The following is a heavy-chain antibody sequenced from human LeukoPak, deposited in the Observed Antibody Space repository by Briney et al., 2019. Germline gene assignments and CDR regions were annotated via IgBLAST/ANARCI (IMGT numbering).Heavy chain of an antibody. V-gene: IGHV4-61*05. Sequence: SETLSLTCTVSGGSISSTNYYWGWIRQPPGKGLERIGYIYYSGSTNYNPSLKSRVTISVDTSKNQFSLKLSSVTAADTAVYYCARINYSSSQTYYYYYYMDVWGKGTTVTVSS. D-gene: IGHD6-6*01. CDR2: IYYSGST. J-gene: IGHJ6*03. CDR1: GGSISSTNYY. CDR3: ARINYSSSQTYYYYYYMDV.